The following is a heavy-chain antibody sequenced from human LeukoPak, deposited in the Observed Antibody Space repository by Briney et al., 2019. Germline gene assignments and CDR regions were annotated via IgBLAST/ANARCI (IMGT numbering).Heavy chain of an antibody. D-gene: IGHD2-8*02. V-gene: IGHV3-23*01. CDR3: AKRIYGWYQIDY. J-gene: IGHJ4*02. Sequence: GGSLRLSCAASGFTFSGYAMSGARQAPGKGLEWVSAITGPAEGDFYADSVRGRFTISRDNSKNTLYLQMNSLRAEDTAVYYCAKRIYGWYQIDYWGQGTLVTVSS. CDR1: GFTFSGYA. CDR2: ITGPAEGD.